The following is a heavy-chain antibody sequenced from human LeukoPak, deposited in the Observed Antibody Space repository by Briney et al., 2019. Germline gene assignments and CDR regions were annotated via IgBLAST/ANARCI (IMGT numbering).Heavy chain of an antibody. V-gene: IGHV6-1*01. J-gene: IGHJ4*02. CDR2: TYYRSKWYN. CDR1: GDSVSSNSAA. D-gene: IGHD3-10*01. Sequence: SQTLSLTCGISGDSVSSNSAAWNWIWQSPSRGLEWLGRTYYRSKWYNGYALSVKSRITINPDTSKNQFSLQLNSVTPEDTAVYYCARSFNGDLDYWGQGTLVTVSS. CDR3: ARSFNGDLDY.